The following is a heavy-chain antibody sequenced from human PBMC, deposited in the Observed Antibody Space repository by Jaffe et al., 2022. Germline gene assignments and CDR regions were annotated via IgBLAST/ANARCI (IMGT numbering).Heavy chain of an antibody. CDR1: GFTFSSYG. D-gene: IGHD6-19*01. CDR3: AKDLVGGLAVAGNFDY. V-gene: IGHV3-30*18. Sequence: QVQLVESGGGVVQPGRSLRLSCAASGFTFSSYGMHWVRQAPGKGLEWVAVISYDGSNKYYADSVKGRFTISRDNSKNTLYLQMNSLRAEDTAVYYCAKDLVGGLAVAGNFDYWGQGTLVTVSS. J-gene: IGHJ4*02. CDR2: ISYDGSNK.